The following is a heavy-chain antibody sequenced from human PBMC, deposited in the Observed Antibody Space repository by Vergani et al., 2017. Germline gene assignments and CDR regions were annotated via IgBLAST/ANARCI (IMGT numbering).Heavy chain of an antibody. J-gene: IGHJ3*02. V-gene: IGHV3-11*01. CDR3: ARVRRERGYSGYDSLDAFDI. CDR2: ISSSGSTI. CDR1: GFTFSDYY. Sequence: QVQLVESGGGLVKPGGSLRLSCAASGFTFSDYYMSWIRQAPGKGLEWVSYISSSGSTIYYADTVKGRLTISRDNAKNSLYLQMNSLRAEDTAVYYCARVRRERGYSGYDSLDAFDIWGQGTMVTVSS. D-gene: IGHD5-12*01.